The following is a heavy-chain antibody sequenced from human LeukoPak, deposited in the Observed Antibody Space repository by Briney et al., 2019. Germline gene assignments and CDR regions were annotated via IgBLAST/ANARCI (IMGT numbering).Heavy chain of an antibody. J-gene: IGHJ4*02. CDR1: GFTFSSYA. CDR2: ISYDGSNK. V-gene: IGHV3-30-3*01. CDR3: ARGGYYYGSGSYNY. D-gene: IGHD3-10*01. Sequence: GGSLRLSCAASGFTFSSYAMSWVRQAPGKGLEWVAVISYDGSNKYYADSVKGRFTISRDNSKNTLYLQMNSLRAEDTAVYYCARGGYYYGSGSYNYWGQGTLVTVSS.